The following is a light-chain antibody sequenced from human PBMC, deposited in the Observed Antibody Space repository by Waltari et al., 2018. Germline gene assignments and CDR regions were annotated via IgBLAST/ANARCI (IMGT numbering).Light chain of an antibody. CDR2: KAS. J-gene: IGKJ3*01. CDR1: QSISTW. V-gene: IGKV1-5*03. CDR3: QQYNTYVT. Sequence: DIQMTQSPSTLSASVGDRVTITCRASQSISTWLAWYQQKPGNDPNLLIYKASSLESGVPSRFRGSGSGTEFTLTISSLQPDDFATFYCQQYNTYVTFGPGTKVDIK.